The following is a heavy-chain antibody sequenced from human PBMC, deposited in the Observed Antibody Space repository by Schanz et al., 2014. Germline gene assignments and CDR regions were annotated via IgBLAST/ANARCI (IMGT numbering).Heavy chain of an antibody. CDR1: GFSFTTYA. Sequence: EVHLLESGGGLVPPGGSLRLSCASSGFSFTTYAMSWVRQAPGKGLEWVSSISSGGGSTYYADSVKGRFTISRDNFKGALYLQMSSLRAEDTAVYYCAKSLESCPGGRCSRGYFDYWGQGTLVTVSS. D-gene: IGHD2-8*02. CDR2: ISSGGGST. V-gene: IGHV3-23*01. CDR3: AKSLESCPGGRCSRGYFDY. J-gene: IGHJ4*02.